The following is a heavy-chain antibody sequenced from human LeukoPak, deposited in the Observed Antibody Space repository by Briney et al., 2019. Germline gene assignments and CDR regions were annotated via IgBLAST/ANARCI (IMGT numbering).Heavy chain of an antibody. V-gene: IGHV3-48*02. Sequence: PGGSLRLSCAASGFTFSNYNMNWVRQAPGKGLEWVSYISSSSSAVYYADSVKGRLTISRDNGKNSLFLQMNSLRDEDTAVYYCARERVTTLVLDAFDMWGQGTMVTVSS. D-gene: IGHD4-11*01. J-gene: IGHJ3*02. CDR1: GFTFSNYN. CDR2: ISSSSSAV. CDR3: ARERVTTLVLDAFDM.